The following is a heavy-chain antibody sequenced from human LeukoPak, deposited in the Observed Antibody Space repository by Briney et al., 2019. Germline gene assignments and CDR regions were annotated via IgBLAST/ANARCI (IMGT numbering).Heavy chain of an antibody. CDR2: ISGSGGST. CDR3: AKDRLAMVRGVIIDY. CDR1: GFTFSSYA. D-gene: IGHD3-10*01. V-gene: IGHV3-23*01. Sequence: HPGGSLRLSCAASGFTFSSYAMSWVRQAPGKGLEWVSAISGSGGSTYYAGSVKGRFTISRDNSKNTLYLQMNSLRAEDTAVYYCAKDRLAMVRGVIIDYWGQGTLVTVSS. J-gene: IGHJ4*02.